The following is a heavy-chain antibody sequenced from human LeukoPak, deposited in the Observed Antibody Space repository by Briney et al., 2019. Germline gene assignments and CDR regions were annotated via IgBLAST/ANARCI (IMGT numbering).Heavy chain of an antibody. Sequence: GGSLRLSCAASAFTFSSYTMHWDRQAPGKGLEWVAVISYDGSNAYYADSVRGRFTISRDDSKNTLYLQMSSLRAEDTAVYYCARDDVVVTAIRKRYGMDVWGQGTTVTVSS. CDR3: ARDDVVVTAIRKRYGMDV. J-gene: IGHJ6*02. D-gene: IGHD2-21*02. CDR1: AFTFSSYT. CDR2: ISYDGSNA. V-gene: IGHV3-30-3*01.